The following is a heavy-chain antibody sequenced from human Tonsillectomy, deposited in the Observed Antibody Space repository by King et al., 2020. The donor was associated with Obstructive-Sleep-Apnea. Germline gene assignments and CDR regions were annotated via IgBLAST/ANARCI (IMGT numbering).Heavy chain of an antibody. CDR1: GGSISSYS. CDR2: MFTSGST. D-gene: IGHD3-9*01. Sequence: QLQESGPGLVKPSETLSLTCTVSGGSISSYSWAWIRQPAGEGLEWIGRMFTSGSTNCNPSLKSRVTMSVDTSKNRFSLKLSPVTAADTAVYYCARDVPYDWLVPYYYYGMDVWGQGTTVTVSS. V-gene: IGHV4-4*07. J-gene: IGHJ6*02. CDR3: ARDVPYDWLVPYYYYGMDV.